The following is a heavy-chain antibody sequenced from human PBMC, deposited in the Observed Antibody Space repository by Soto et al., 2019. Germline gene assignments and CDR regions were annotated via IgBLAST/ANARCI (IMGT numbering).Heavy chain of an antibody. D-gene: IGHD3-10*01. J-gene: IGHJ6*02. Sequence: PSETLSLTCTVSGGSISSGDYYWSWIRQPPGKGLEWIGYIYYSGSTYYNPSLKSRVTISVDTSKNQFSLKLSSVTAADTAVYYFCRVGFGGLLGHRKDVRGQGTTVTVSS. CDR2: IYYSGST. V-gene: IGHV4-30-4*01. CDR1: GGSISSGDYY. CDR3: CRVGFGGLLGHRKDV.